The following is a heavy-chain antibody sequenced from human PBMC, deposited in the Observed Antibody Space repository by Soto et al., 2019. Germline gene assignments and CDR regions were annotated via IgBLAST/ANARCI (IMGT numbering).Heavy chain of an antibody. J-gene: IGHJ3*02. CDR1: GYTFTGYY. CDR3: ARDLSGTAYDALDI. CDR2: INPNSGDT. Sequence: AASVKVSCKASGYTFTGYYIYWVRQAPRQGLEWMGWINPNSGDTNYAQKFQGRVSMTRDMSITTAYMELSSLRSDDTAFYYCARDLSGTAYDALDIWGQGTVVTVSS. D-gene: IGHD5-12*01. V-gene: IGHV1-2*02.